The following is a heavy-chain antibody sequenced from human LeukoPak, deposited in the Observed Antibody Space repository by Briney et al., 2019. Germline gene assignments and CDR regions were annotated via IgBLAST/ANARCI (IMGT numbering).Heavy chain of an antibody. CDR2: INHSGST. V-gene: IGHV4-34*01. J-gene: IGHJ4*02. CDR1: GGSFSGYY. CDR3: ARGLSLGGMVRGVTRKYYFDY. D-gene: IGHD3-10*01. Sequence: PSETLSLTCAVYGGSFSGYYWSWIRQPPGKGLGWIGEINHSGSTNYNPSLKSRVTISVDTSKNQFSLKLSSVTAADTAVYYCARGLSLGGMVRGVTRKYYFDYWGQGTLVTVSS.